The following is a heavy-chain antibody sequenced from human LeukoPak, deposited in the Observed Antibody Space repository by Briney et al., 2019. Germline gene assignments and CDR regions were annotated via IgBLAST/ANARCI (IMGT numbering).Heavy chain of an antibody. J-gene: IGHJ5*02. CDR3: AREYYDFWSGYLGP. V-gene: IGHV1-2*02. CDR2: INPNRGGT. CDR1: GYTFTGYY. D-gene: IGHD3-3*01. Sequence: ASVKVSCKASGYTFTGYYMHWVRQAPGQGLEWMGWINPNRGGTNYAQKFQGRVTMTRDTSISTAYMELSRLRSDDTAVYYCAREYYDFWSGYLGPWGQGTLVTVSS.